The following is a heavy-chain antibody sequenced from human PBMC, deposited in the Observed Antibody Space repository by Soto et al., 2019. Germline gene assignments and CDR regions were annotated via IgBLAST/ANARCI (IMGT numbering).Heavy chain of an antibody. CDR2: VEFSGRT. V-gene: IGHV4-59*01. CDR1: GCSISSYY. J-gene: IGHJ4*02. CDR3: ARADCGGDCYSGGFNY. Sequence: LSLTCTVSGCSISSYYWNWIRQPPGKGLEWIWYVEFSGRTNYNPSLRSRLTISVDTSKNQFSLKLSSVTAADTAVYYCARADCGGDCYSGGFNYWGQGTLVTVSS. D-gene: IGHD2-21*02.